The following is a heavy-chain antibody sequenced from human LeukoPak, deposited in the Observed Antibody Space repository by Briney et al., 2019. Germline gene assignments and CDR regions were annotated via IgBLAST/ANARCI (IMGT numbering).Heavy chain of an antibody. CDR3: ARLHSSSWYWFVFDI. J-gene: IGHJ3*02. D-gene: IGHD6-13*01. CDR1: GGSISSGYYY. V-gene: IGHV4-31*03. Sequence: PSETLSLTCTVSGGSISSGYYYWSWIRQHPGKGLEWIGYICYSGSTYSNPTLKSRVTISVATSKNDFSLKLSSVTAAATAVYYWARLHSSSWYWFVFDIWGQGTMVTVSS. CDR2: ICYSGST.